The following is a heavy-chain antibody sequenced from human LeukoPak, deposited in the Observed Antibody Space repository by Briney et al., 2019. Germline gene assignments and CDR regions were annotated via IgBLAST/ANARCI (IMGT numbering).Heavy chain of an antibody. Sequence: PGGSLRLSCAASGFTFSSYAMHWVRQAPGKGLEWVAVISYDGSNKYYADSVKGRFTISRDNAKNTLYLQMNGLRAEDTAVYYCARDLVVTSGYWGQGTLVTVSS. CDR3: ARDLVVTSGY. J-gene: IGHJ4*02. D-gene: IGHD2-2*01. CDR1: GFTFSSYA. V-gene: IGHV3-30-3*01. CDR2: ISYDGSNK.